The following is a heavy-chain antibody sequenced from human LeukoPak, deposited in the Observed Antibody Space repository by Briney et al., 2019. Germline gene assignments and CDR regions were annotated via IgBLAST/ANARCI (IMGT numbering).Heavy chain of an antibody. J-gene: IGHJ5*02. CDR3: VKGDPHYGSGFDP. D-gene: IGHD3-10*01. Sequence: GGSLRLSCSASGFTFSSYAMHWVRQAPGKGLEYVSAISSNGGSTYYADSVKGRFTISRDNSKNTLYLQMSGLRAEDTAVYYCVKGDPHYGSGFDPWGQGTPVTVSS. V-gene: IGHV3-64D*06. CDR2: ISSNGGST. CDR1: GFTFSSYA.